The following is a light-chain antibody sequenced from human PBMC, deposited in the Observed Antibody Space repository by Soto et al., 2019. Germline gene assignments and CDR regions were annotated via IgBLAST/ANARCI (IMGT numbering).Light chain of an antibody. CDR3: SSYAGSNMGV. V-gene: IGLV2-8*01. CDR2: EVS. Sequence: QSALTQPPSASGSPGQSVTISCTGTSSDVGGYKFVSWYQQHPGKAPKLIIYEVSQRPSGVPDRISASKSGDTASLTVSGLRAEDEADYYCSSYAGSNMGVFGSGTKLTVL. CDR1: SSDVGGYKF. J-gene: IGLJ1*01.